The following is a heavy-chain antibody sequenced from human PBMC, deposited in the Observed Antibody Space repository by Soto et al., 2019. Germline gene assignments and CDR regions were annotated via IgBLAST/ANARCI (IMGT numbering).Heavy chain of an antibody. CDR2: ISYDGSTK. CDR3: ARDGRTGTTLPHGGLDQ. V-gene: IGHV3-30-3*01. J-gene: IGHJ4*02. D-gene: IGHD3-10*01. Sequence: QVQLMESGGGVVQPGGSLRLSCAASGFTFRSYAIHWVRQAPGKGLEWVAIISYDGSTKFYTDSVKGRFTISRDNSNNTLYLQMHRLRSEDTAIYYCARDGRTGTTLPHGGLDQWGQGTLVTVSS. CDR1: GFTFRSYA.